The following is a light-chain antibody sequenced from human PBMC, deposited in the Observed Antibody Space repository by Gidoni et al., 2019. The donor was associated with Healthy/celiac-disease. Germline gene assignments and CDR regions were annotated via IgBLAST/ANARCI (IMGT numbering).Light chain of an antibody. CDR1: QSISSY. CDR3: QQSYSAPRYT. Sequence: DIQMTQSPSSLSASVGDRVTITCRASQSISSYLNWYQQKPGKAPKLLIYAASSLQSGVSSRFSGSGSGTDFTLTISSLQPEDFATYYCQQSYSAPRYTFAQGTKLEIK. V-gene: IGKV1-39*01. CDR2: AAS. J-gene: IGKJ2*01.